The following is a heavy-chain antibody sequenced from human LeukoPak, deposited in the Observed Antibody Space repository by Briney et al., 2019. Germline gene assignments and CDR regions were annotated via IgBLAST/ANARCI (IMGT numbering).Heavy chain of an antibody. CDR1: GFTFDDYA. V-gene: IGHV3-9*03. D-gene: IGHD3-10*01. CDR3: AKDPSPGLWFGELSPYYMDV. J-gene: IGHJ6*03. CDR2: ISWNSGSI. Sequence: GGSLRLSCAASGFTFDDYAMHWVRQAPGKGLEWVSGISWNSGSIGYADSVKGRFTISRDNAKNSLYLQMNSLRAEDMALYYCAKDPSPGLWFGELSPYYMDVWGKGTTVTVSS.